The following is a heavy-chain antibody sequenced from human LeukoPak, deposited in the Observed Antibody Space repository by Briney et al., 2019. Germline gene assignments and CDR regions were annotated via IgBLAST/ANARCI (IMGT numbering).Heavy chain of an antibody. CDR2: ISSSGGNI. CDR3: ARAGTRLDAFEI. V-gene: IGHV3-11*01. J-gene: IGHJ3*02. Sequence: GGSLRLSCAASGFPFSVYYVTWIRQAPGKGLEGISYISSSGGNIHYADSVKGRFTISRDNAKNSLSLQMNSLRVEDTAVYYCARAGTRLDAFEIWGQGTMVTVSS. D-gene: IGHD1-26*01. CDR1: GFPFSVYY.